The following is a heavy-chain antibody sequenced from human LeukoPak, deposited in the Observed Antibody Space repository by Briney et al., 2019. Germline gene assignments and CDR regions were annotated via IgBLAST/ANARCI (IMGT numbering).Heavy chain of an antibody. CDR1: GFTFSSYA. CDR2: ISYDGSNK. V-gene: IGHV3-30-3*01. Sequence: GGSLRLSCAASGFTFSSYAMHWVRQAPGKGLEWVAVISYDGSNKYYADSVKGRFTISRDNSKNTLYLQMNSLRAEDTAVYYRARDESGDYWGQGTLVTVSS. J-gene: IGHJ4*02. D-gene: IGHD3-10*01. CDR3: ARDESGDY.